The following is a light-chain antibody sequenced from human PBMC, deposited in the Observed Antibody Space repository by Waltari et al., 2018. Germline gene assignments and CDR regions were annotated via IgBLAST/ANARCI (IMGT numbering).Light chain of an antibody. V-gene: IGKV1-39*01. CDR2: AAS. CDR3: QQSHSSTLT. CDR1: QSITDY. Sequence: DIQMTQSPSSLSASVGDRVTITCRASQSITDYLNWYQQMPGKAPKLLIYAASNLQSGVPSRFSGSGSGTDFTHTISNLRPEDSATYYCQQSHSSTLTFGGGTKVEIK. J-gene: IGKJ4*01.